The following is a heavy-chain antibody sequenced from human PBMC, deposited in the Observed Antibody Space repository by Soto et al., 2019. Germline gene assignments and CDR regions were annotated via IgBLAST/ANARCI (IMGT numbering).Heavy chain of an antibody. V-gene: IGHV1-24*01. CDR3: ARDLNGMDV. Sequence: ASVKVSCKVSGYTLTELSMHWVRQAPGKGLEWTGGFDPEDGETIYAQKFQGRVTVTEDTSTDTAYMELSSLRSEDTAVYYCARDLNGMDVWGQGTTVTVSS. CDR1: GYTLTELS. J-gene: IGHJ6*02. CDR2: FDPEDGET.